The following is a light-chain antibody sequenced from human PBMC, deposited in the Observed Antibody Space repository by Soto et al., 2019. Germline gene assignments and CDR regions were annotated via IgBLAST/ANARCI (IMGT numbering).Light chain of an antibody. Sequence: EVVLSQSPGNLSLSQGDRNTLTCRASLCVSSNYLAWYQQKPGQAPRLLIYGASSRATGIPYRFSGSGSGTDFTLTISRLEPEDFAVYYCQRYGTSLPLTFGGGTKVDIK. CDR2: GAS. CDR3: QRYGTSLPLT. V-gene: IGKV3-20*01. J-gene: IGKJ4*01. CDR1: LCVSSNY.